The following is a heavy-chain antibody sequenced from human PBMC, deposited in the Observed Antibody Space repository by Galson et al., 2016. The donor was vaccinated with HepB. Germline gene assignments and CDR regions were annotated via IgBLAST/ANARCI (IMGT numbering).Heavy chain of an antibody. D-gene: IGHD1-26*01. CDR1: GPGFRAYG. CDR3: AIGAMGATWRN. J-gene: IGHJ4*02. V-gene: IGHV3-23*01. Sequence: SLRLSCAVSGPGFRAYGMSWVRQAPGKGLEWVSDIGGTGENPHYADSVRGRATISRDNSKDTLFLEMNNLRVDDTGAYYCAIGAMGATWRNWGQGALVTVS. CDR2: IGGTGENP.